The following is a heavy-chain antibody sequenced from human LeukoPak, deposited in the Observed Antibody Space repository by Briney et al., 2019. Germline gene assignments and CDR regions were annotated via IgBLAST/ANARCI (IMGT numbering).Heavy chain of an antibody. V-gene: IGHV4-34*01. CDR2: INHSGST. CDR3: ARRGYSYGSDY. CDR1: GGSFSGYY. D-gene: IGHD5-18*01. J-gene: IGHJ4*02. Sequence: SETLSLTCAVYGGSFSGYYWSWIRQAPGKGLEWIGEINHSGSTNYNPSLKSRVTISIDTSKNQFSLKLSSVTAADTAVYYCARRGYSYGSDYWGQGTLVTVSS.